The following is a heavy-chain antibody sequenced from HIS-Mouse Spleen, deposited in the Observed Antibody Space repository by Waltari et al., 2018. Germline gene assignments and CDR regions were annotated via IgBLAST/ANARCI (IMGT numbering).Heavy chain of an antibody. CDR2: IYYSGRT. D-gene: IGHD6-13*01. J-gene: IGHJ2*01. CDR1: GCPISSSSYY. CDR3: AREIPYSSSWYDWYFDL. Sequence: QLQLQESGPGLVKPSETLSLTCTVSGCPISSSSYYWGWIRQPPGKGLGWIGSIYYSGRTYYKPSLKSGVTISVDTSKNQFSLKLGSVTAADTAVYYCAREIPYSSSWYDWYFDLWGRGTLVTVSS. V-gene: IGHV4-39*07.